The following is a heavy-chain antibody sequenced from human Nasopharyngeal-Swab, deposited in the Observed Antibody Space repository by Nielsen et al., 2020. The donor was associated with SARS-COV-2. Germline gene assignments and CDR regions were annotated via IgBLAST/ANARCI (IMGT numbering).Heavy chain of an antibody. CDR1: GFTFSAHG. Sequence: GGSLRLSCAASGFTFSAHGMHWVRQAPGKGLEWVAFVSYDRADKYYADSVKGRFTISRDNSRNTVYLQINSLRAEDTAVYFCARGNGSPTYFEYWGQGTLVTVPS. V-gene: IGHV3-30*03. CDR2: VSYDRADK. CDR3: ARGNGSPTYFEY. D-gene: IGHD1-26*01. J-gene: IGHJ4*02.